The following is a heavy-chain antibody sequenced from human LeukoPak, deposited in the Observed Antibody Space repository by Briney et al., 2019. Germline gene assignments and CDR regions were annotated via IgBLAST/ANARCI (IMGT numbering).Heavy chain of an antibody. J-gene: IGHJ4*02. D-gene: IGHD6-19*01. V-gene: IGHV4-61*01. CDR2: IYYSGST. Sequence: PSETLSLTCTVSGGSFSSGSYYWSWIRQPPGKGLEWIGYIYYSGSTNYNPSLKSRVTMTVDTSKNQFSLKLSSVTAADTAVYYCAREKRAVAGFYFDYWGQGTLVTVSS. CDR1: GGSFSSGSYY. CDR3: AREKRAVAGFYFDY.